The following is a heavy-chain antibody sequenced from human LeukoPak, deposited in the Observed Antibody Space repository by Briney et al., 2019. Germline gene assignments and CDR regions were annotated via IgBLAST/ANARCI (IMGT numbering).Heavy chain of an antibody. CDR1: GFTFDDYA. CDR2: ISWNSGSI. Sequence: PGRSLRLSCAASGFTFDDYAMHWVRHAPGKGLEWVSGISWNSGSIGYADSVKGRFTISRDNAKNSLYLQMNSLRAEDTALYYCAREQGALDSWGQGTLVTVSS. CDR3: AREQGALDS. J-gene: IGHJ4*02. V-gene: IGHV3-9*01.